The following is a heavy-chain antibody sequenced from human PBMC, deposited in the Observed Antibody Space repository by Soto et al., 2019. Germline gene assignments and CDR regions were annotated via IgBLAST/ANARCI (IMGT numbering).Heavy chain of an antibody. CDR2: ISSSSSYI. Sequence: PGGSLRLSCAASGFTFSSYSMNWVRQAPGKGLEWVSSISSSSSYIYYADSVKGRFTISRDNAKNSLYLQMNSLRAEDTAVYYCARDGSYYYDSSGYFFDYWGQGTLVTVSS. CDR1: GFTFSSYS. V-gene: IGHV3-21*01. J-gene: IGHJ4*02. CDR3: ARDGSYYYDSSGYFFDY. D-gene: IGHD3-22*01.